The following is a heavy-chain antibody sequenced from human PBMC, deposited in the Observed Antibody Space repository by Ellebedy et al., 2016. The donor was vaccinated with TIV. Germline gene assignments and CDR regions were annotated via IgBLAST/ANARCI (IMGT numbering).Heavy chain of an antibody. Sequence: GESLKISXAASGFTFNTYAMNWVRQAPGKGLEWVSLITGSSGNTYYADSVKGRFTISRDNSKNTLFLQMNNLRAEDTAVYYCAKGGVIVTVGTNSWGQGTLVTVSS. J-gene: IGHJ1*01. D-gene: IGHD3-16*02. CDR3: AKGGVIVTVGTNS. V-gene: IGHV3-23*01. CDR2: ITGSSGNT. CDR1: GFTFNTYA.